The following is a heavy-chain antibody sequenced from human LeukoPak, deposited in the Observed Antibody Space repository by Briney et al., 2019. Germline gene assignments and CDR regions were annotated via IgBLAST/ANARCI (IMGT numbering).Heavy chain of an antibody. CDR3: VKDDPVLHY. J-gene: IGHJ4*02. Sequence: GGSLRLSCTTSGHSFNTYGMHWVRQAPGRGLEWLTLIRPDGRMKFYSDSVKGRFTVSRDNSLSMLYLEMTSLRSEDTAVYYCVKDDPVLHYWGQGTLVSVSS. CDR2: IRPDGRMK. CDR1: GHSFNTYG. V-gene: IGHV3-30*02.